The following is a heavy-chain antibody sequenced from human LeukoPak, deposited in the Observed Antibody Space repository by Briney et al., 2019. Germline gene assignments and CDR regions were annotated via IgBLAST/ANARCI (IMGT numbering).Heavy chain of an antibody. CDR1: GFTFSSYS. J-gene: IGHJ6*03. V-gene: IGHV3-21*01. CDR3: ASLYSSSAYYYMDV. CDR2: ISSSSSYI. D-gene: IGHD6-6*01. Sequence: KSGGSLRLSCAASGFTFSSYSMNWVRQAPGKGLEWVSSISSSSSYIYYADSVKGRFTISRDKAKNSLYLQMNSLRAEDTAVYYCASLYSSSAYYYMDVWGKGTTVTVSS.